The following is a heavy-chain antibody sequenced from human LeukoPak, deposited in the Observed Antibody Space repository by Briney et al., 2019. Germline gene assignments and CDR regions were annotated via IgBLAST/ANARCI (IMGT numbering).Heavy chain of an antibody. CDR2: IYPADSDT. V-gene: IGHV5-51*01. J-gene: IGHJ5*02. CDR3: ARQSAAAQYTNWFDP. D-gene: IGHD2-2*01. Sequence: GESLKISCKGSGYSFTSLWIGWVRQMPGKGLEWMGIIYPADSDTRYSPSFQGQVTISADKSTSTAYLQWSSLKASDTAMYFCARQSAAAQYTNWFDPWGQGTLVTVSS. CDR1: GYSFTSLW.